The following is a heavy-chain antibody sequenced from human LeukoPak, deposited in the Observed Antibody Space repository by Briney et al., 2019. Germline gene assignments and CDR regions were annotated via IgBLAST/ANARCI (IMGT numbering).Heavy chain of an antibody. Sequence: GGSLRLSCAASGFTFNSYWMSWVRQAPGKGLGWVANIKEDGSEKYYVDSVKGRFTISRDNAKNSLYLQMNSLRAEDTAVYYCAKDSGGSLFDYWGQGTLVTVSS. J-gene: IGHJ4*02. D-gene: IGHD3-10*01. CDR3: AKDSGGSLFDY. CDR1: GFTFNSYW. CDR2: IKEDGSEK. V-gene: IGHV3-7*01.